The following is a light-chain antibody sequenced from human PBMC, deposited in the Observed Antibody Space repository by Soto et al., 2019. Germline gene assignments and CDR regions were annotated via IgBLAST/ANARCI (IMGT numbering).Light chain of an antibody. J-gene: IGKJ2*01. CDR2: GPSS. V-gene: IGKV3-15*01. CDR3: QQYNNWPPYT. Sequence: EVVMTQSPATLSVSPGERATLSCRASQSINSNLAWYQQKPGQAPRLLIYGPSSIRATSVPARFSASGSGTEFTLTISSLQSEDFAVYDCQQYNNWPPYTFGQGTKLEIK. CDR1: QSINSN.